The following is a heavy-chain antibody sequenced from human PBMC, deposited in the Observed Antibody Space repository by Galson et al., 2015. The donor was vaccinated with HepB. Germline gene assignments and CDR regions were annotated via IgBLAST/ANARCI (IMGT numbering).Heavy chain of an antibody. J-gene: IGHJ3*02. D-gene: IGHD3-22*01. Sequence: SVKVSCKASGYTFTSYGISWVRQAPGQGLEWMGWISAYNGNTNYAQKLQGRVTMTTDTSTSTAYMELRSLRSDDTAVYYCARDPRINYYDSSGYHDAFDIWGQGTMVTVSS. V-gene: IGHV1-18*01. CDR3: ARDPRINYYDSSGYHDAFDI. CDR1: GYTFTSYG. CDR2: ISAYNGNT.